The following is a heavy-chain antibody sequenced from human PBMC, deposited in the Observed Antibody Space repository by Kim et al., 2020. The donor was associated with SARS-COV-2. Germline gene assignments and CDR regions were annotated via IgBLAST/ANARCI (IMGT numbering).Heavy chain of an antibody. D-gene: IGHD3-22*01. J-gene: IGHJ4*02. CDR3: AREGGYDSSGHPFDY. V-gene: IGHV4-59*01. CDR1: GGSISSYY. Sequence: SETLSLTCTVSGGSISSYYWSWIRQPPGKGLEWIGYIYYSGSTNYNPSLKSRVTISVDTSKNQFSLKLSSVTAADTAVYYCAREGGYDSSGHPFDYWGQGTLVTVSS. CDR2: IYYSGST.